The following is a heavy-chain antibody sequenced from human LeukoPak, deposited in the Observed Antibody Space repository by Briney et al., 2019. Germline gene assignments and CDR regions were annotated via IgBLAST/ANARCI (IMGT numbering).Heavy chain of an antibody. CDR3: AKAASSSWPSYYYGMDV. V-gene: IGHV3-23*01. CDR1: GFPFSTYA. CDR2: ISGSGGDT. J-gene: IGHJ6*02. D-gene: IGHD6-13*01. Sequence: PGGSLRLSCAASGFPFSTYAMSWVRQAPGKGLEWVSVISGSGGDTYYADSVKGRFTISGDNSKNTVYLQMNSLRAEDTALYYCAKAASSSWPSYYYGMDVWAKGPRSPSP.